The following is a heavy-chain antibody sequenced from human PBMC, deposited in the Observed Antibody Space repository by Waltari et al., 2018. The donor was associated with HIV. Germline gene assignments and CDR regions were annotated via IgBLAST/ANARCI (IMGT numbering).Heavy chain of an antibody. CDR3: AKSMPGLGLGAFDI. CDR2: ISYDGSKK. V-gene: IGHV3-30*18. CDR1: GFTFSSYG. J-gene: IGHJ3*02. Sequence: QVQLVESGGGVVQPGGSLRLSCAASGFTFSSYGMHWVRQAPGKGLEWVAVISYDGSKKYYADSVKGRFTISRDNSKNTLYLQMNSLRPEDTAVYYCAKSMPGLGLGAFDIWGQGTMVTVSS. D-gene: IGHD3-16*01.